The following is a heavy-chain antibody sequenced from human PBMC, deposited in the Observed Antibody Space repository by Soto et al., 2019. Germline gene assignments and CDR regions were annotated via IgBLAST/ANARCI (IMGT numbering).Heavy chain of an antibody. CDR3: ARKRGYSYGYLDRYYMDV. D-gene: IGHD5-18*01. CDR1: GYTFTSYG. V-gene: IGHV1-18*01. CDR2: ISAYNGNT. J-gene: IGHJ6*03. Sequence: GSVKVSCKASGYTFTSYGISWVRQAPGQGLEWMGWISAYNGNTNYAQKLQGRVTMTTDTSTSTAYMELRSLRSDDTAVYYCARKRGYSYGYLDRYYMDVWGKGTTVTVSS.